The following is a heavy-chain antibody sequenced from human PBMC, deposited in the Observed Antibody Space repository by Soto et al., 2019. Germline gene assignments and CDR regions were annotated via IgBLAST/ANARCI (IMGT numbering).Heavy chain of an antibody. D-gene: IGHD4-17*01. CDR3: AKGGYSDCCYFDL. CDR1: GFTFSSDG. V-gene: IGHV3-30*18. Sequence: QVQLVESGGGVVQPGRSLRLSCAASGFTFSSDGMHWVRQAPGMGLEWVALISSDGSNKNYGDAMKGRFTISRDNYKNTLYLQINSLRAEDTAVYYCAKGGYSDCCYFDLWGRGTLVTVSS. J-gene: IGHJ2*01. CDR2: ISSDGSNK.